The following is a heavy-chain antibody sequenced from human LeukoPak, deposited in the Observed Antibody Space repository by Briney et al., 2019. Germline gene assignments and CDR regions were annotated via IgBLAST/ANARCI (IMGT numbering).Heavy chain of an antibody. CDR3: ARDVQQLANYYYYGLDV. CDR2: INPNSGGT. CDR1: GYTFTGYY. V-gene: IGHV1-2*02. D-gene: IGHD6-13*01. Sequence: GASVKVSCKASGYTFTGYYMHWVRQAPGQGLEWMGWINPNSGGTNYAQKFQGRVTMTGDTSISTAYMELNRLRSDDTAVYYCARDVQQLANYYYYGLDVWGQGTTVTVSS. J-gene: IGHJ6*02.